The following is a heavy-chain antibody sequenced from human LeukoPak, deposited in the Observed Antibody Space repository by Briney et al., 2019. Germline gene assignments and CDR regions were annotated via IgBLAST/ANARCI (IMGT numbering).Heavy chain of an antibody. CDR3: ARVSYQEGVDY. CDR2: IYYRGST. J-gene: IGHJ4*02. V-gene: IGHV4-59*08. CDR1: GGSISSYY. Sequence: SETLSLTCTVSGGSISSYYWSWIRQPPGKGLEWIGYIYYRGSTKYNPSLKSRVTISEDTSKNQFSLKLSSVTAADTAVYYCARVSYQEGVDYWGQGTLVTVSS. D-gene: IGHD2-2*01.